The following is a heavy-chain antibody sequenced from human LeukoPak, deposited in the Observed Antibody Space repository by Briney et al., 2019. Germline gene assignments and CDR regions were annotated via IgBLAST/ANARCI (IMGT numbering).Heavy chain of an antibody. CDR1: GGSISSSSYY. CDR2: INHSGST. CDR3: ARVRKQQLVRYYMDV. D-gene: IGHD6-13*01. V-gene: IGHV4-39*07. Sequence: SGPTLVKPSETLSPTCTVSGGSISSSSYYWGWIRQPPGKGLEWICEINHSGSTNYNPSLKSRVTISVDTSKNQFSLKLSSVTAADTAVYYCARVRKQQLVRYYMDVWGKGTTVTVSS. J-gene: IGHJ6*03.